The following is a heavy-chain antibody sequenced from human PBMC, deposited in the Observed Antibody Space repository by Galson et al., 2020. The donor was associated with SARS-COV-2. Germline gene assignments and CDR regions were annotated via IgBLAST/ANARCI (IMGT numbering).Heavy chain of an antibody. Sequence: ASVKVSCKVSGYTLTELSMHWVRQAPGKGLEWMGGFDPEDGETIYAQKFQGRVTMTEDTSTDTAYMELSSLRSEDTAVYYCATTGAMVRGGFWFDPGGQGTLVTFSS. CDR1: GYTLTELS. V-gene: IGHV1-24*01. D-gene: IGHD3-10*01. CDR3: ATTGAMVRGGFWFDP. CDR2: FDPEDGET. J-gene: IGHJ5*02.